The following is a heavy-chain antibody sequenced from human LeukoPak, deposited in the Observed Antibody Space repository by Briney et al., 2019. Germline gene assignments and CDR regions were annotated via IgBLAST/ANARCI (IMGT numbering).Heavy chain of an antibody. CDR3: ARASQALLFDY. J-gene: IGHJ4*02. V-gene: IGHV1-46*01. CDR1: GYTFTSYY. Sequence: ASVKVSCKASGYTFTSYYMHWVRQAPGQGLEWMGIINPSSGSTSYAQKFQGRVTMTRDTSTSTVYMELSSLRSEDTAVYYCARASQALLFDYWGQGTLVTVSS. CDR2: INPSSGST.